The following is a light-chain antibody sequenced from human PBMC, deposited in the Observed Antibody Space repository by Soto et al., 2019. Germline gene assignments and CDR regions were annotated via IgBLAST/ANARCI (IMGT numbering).Light chain of an antibody. CDR1: QGISSS. J-gene: IGKJ5*01. V-gene: IGKV1-9*01. CDR2: EAS. Sequence: ILLTQSPSSLSASIGDRVTITCRASQGISSSLAWYQQETGKAPKLLIYEASTLQSGVPYRFSGRGSGTDFTLTISGLHPEELATYDCQQLNSYPFTVGQGTRLEIK. CDR3: QQLNSYPFT.